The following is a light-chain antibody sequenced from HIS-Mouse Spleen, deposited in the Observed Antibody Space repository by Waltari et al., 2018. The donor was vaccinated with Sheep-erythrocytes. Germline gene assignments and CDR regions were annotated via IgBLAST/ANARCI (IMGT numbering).Light chain of an antibody. CDR1: TSDVGGSYY. CDR3: CSYAGSYTYV. J-gene: IGLJ1*01. V-gene: IGLV2-11*01. CDR2: DVS. Sequence: QSALTQPRSVSGSPGQSVTLPCTGTTSDVGGSYYVSWYQQHQGKAPKLMIYDVSKRPSGVPDRFSGSKSGNTASLTISGLQAEDEADYYCCSYAGSYTYVFGTGTKVTVL.